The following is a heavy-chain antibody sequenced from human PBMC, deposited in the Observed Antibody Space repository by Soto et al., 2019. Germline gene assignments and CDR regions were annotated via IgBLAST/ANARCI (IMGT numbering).Heavy chain of an antibody. J-gene: IGHJ4*02. D-gene: IGHD7-27*01. CDR2: IIPVFGTT. CDR3: AIEVWGRGGYYLDS. Sequence: QVHVVQSGAEVKKPGSSVKVTCKAFGGTFNSFGINWVRQAPGQGLEWMEGIIPVFGTTKYAQKFRDRVTLVADGSTSTSYMELSSLTSHETDVYYFAIEVWGRGGYYLDSWGQGTLVTVSS. CDR1: GGTFNSFG. V-gene: IGHV1-69*01.